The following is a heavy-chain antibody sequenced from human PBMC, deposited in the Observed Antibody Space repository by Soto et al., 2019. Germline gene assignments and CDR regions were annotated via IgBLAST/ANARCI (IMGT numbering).Heavy chain of an antibody. CDR3: AKDSPVVPRSFDF. CDR1: GFTFSSYA. D-gene: IGHD2-2*01. J-gene: IGHJ4*02. CDR2: ISGSGGST. V-gene: IGHV3-23*01. Sequence: GGSLRLSCAASGFTFSSYAMGWVRQAPGKGLEWVSGISGSGGSTYYGDSVKGRFTISRDNSKNTLNLQMNSLRAEDTAVYFCAKDSPVVPRSFDFWGQGTLVTVSS.